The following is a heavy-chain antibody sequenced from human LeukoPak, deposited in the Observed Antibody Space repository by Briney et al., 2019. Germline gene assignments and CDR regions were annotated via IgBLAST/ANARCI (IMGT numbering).Heavy chain of an antibody. CDR2: ISGSGGST. V-gene: IGHV3-23*01. CDR1: GFTFSGYA. Sequence: GGSLRLSCAVSGFTFSGYAMSWVRQAPGKGLEWVSAISGSGGSTYYADSVRGRFTISRDNSKNTLYLQMNSLRAEDTAVYYCAKLFWDPSTVTHFDYWGQGTLVTVSS. D-gene: IGHD4-17*01. J-gene: IGHJ4*02. CDR3: AKLFWDPSTVTHFDY.